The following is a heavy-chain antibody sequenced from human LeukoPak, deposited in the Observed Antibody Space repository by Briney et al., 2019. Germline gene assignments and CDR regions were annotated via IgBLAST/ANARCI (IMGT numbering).Heavy chain of an antibody. CDR3: ARGWYDSLFDP. CDR2: VIPIFGTA. V-gene: IGHV1-69*01. J-gene: IGHJ5*02. D-gene: IGHD3-3*01. CDR1: GGTFSSYA. Sequence: SVKVACQASGGTFSSYAISWVRQAPGQGLEWMGGVIPIFGTANYEQKLQRRGTITPDESPSTAYMGLSSLGSEDTAVYYCARGWYDSLFDPWGQGTLVTVSS.